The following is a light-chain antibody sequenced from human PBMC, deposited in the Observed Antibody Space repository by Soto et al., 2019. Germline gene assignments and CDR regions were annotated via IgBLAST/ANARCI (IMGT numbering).Light chain of an antibody. Sequence: ELVMTQSPATLSVSPVAIATLSCSSSQSVSSKLAWYQQKPGQAPRLLIYGASNRATGIPDRFSGSGSGTDFTLTISRLEPEDFAVYYCQQFGNSPPLTCGGGNTGDIK. CDR3: QQFGNSPPLT. CDR1: QSVSSK. V-gene: IGKV3-20*01. CDR2: GAS. J-gene: IGKJ4*01.